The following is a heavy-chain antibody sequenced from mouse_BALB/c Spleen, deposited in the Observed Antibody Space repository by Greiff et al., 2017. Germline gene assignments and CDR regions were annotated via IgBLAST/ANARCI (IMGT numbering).Heavy chain of an antibody. J-gene: IGHJ2*01. D-gene: IGHD2-4*01. Sequence: VQLVESGPELKKPGETVKISCKASGYTFTNYGMNWVKQAPGKGLKWMGWINTNTGEPTYAEEFKGRFAFSLETSASTAYLQINNLKNEDTATYFCARSTMINYFDYWGQGTTLTVSS. CDR3: ARSTMINYFDY. V-gene: IGHV9-3*02. CDR2: INTNTGEP. CDR1: GYTFTNYG.